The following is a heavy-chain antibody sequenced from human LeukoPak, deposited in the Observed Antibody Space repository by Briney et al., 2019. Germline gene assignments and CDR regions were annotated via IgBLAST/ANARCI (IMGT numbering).Heavy chain of an antibody. CDR2: ISSNDNTI. J-gene: IGHJ4*02. Sequence: GGSLRLSCAASGFTFSSYEMNWVRQAPGKGLEWVSYISSNDNTIYYAGSVKGRFTISRDNAKNSLYLQMNSLRAEDTAVYYCARDGAVTNGRYFDYWGQGTLVTVSS. V-gene: IGHV3-48*03. CDR1: GFTFSSYE. CDR3: ARDGAVTNGRYFDY. D-gene: IGHD4-17*01.